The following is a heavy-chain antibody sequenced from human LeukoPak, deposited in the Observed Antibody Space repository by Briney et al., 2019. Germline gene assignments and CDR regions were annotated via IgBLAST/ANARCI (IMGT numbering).Heavy chain of an antibody. CDR1: GFTFSTYR. V-gene: IGHV3-23*01. D-gene: IGHD1-14*01. Sequence: GGSLRLSCAASGFTFSTYRMNWVRQAPGKGLEWVSTIGNSGGSTYYADSVKGRFTIARDDSENTLFLQMNSLRAEDTAVYYCAKATGYLLWGQGTLVTVSS. J-gene: IGHJ4*02. CDR2: IGNSGGST. CDR3: AKATGYLL.